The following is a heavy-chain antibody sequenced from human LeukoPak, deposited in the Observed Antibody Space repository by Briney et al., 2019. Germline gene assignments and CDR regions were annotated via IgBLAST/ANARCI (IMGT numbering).Heavy chain of an antibody. D-gene: IGHD5-18*01. V-gene: IGHV3-23*01. J-gene: IGHJ6*03. CDR3: AKSGAVDTAMVAYYYCYMDV. CDR2: ISGSGGST. Sequence: GGSLRLSCAASGFTFDDYAMHWVRQAPGKGLEWVSAISGSGGSTYYADSVKGRFTISRDNSKNTLYLQMNSLRAEDTAVYYCAKSGAVDTAMVAYYYCYMDVWGKGTTVTVSS. CDR1: GFTFDDYA.